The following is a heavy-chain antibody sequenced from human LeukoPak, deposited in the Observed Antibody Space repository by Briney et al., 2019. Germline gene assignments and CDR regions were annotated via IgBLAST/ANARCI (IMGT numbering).Heavy chain of an antibody. CDR1: GGSISSGGYS. J-gene: IGHJ5*02. CDR3: ARGLGAFDP. D-gene: IGHD4-11*01. CDR2: IYHSGST. Sequence: PSQTLSLTCAVSGGSISSGGYSWSWIRQPPGKGLEWIGYIYHSGSTNYNPSLKSRVTISVDTSKNQFSLKLSSVTAADTAVYYCARGLGAFDPWGQGTLVTVSS. V-gene: IGHV4-30-2*01.